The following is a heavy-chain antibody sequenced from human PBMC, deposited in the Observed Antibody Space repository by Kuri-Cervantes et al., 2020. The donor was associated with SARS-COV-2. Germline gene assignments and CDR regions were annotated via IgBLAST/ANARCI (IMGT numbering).Heavy chain of an antibody. V-gene: IGHV1-46*03. CDR3: ARMGDYVWGSYRWDYYMDV. J-gene: IGHJ6*03. D-gene: IGHD3-16*02. CDR1: GYTFTSYY. Sequence: ASVMVSCNASGYTFTSYYMHWVRQAPGQGLEWMGIINPSGGSTSYAQKFQGRVTMTRDTSTSTVYMELSNLRSEDTAVYYCARMGDYVWGSYRWDYYMDVWGKGTTVTVSS. CDR2: INPSGGST.